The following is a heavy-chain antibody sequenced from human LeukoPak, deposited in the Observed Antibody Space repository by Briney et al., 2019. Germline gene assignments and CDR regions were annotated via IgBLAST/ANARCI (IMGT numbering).Heavy chain of an antibody. CDR1: GGSISSYY. CDR3: ARQDALVVTAFDY. CDR2: IYYSGST. V-gene: IGHV4-59*08. Sequence: SETLSLTCTVSGGSISSYYWSWIRQPPGKGLEWIGYIYYSGSTNYDPSLKSQVTISVDTSKNQFSLKLSSVTAADTAVYYCARQDALVVTAFDYWGQGTLVTVSS. D-gene: IGHD2-21*02. J-gene: IGHJ4*02.